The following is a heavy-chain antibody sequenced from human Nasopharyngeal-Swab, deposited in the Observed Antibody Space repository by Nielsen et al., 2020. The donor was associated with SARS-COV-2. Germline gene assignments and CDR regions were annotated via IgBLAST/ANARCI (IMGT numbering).Heavy chain of an antibody. CDR2: IYTSGST. Sequence: SETLSLTCTVSGGSISSYYWSWIRQPAGKGLEWIGRIYTSGSTNYNPSLKSRVTMSVDTSKNQFPLKLSSVTAADTAVYYCAGGSRFTIFGVVPDYYYGMDVWGQGTTVTVSS. CDR1: GGSISSYY. J-gene: IGHJ6*02. V-gene: IGHV4-4*07. D-gene: IGHD3-3*01. CDR3: AGGSRFTIFGVVPDYYYGMDV.